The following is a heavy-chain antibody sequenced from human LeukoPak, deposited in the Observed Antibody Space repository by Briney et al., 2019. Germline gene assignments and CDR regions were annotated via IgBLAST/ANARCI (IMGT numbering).Heavy chain of an antibody. D-gene: IGHD3-9*01. Sequence: SETLSLTCAVYGESFSGYYWSWIRQPPGKGLEWIGEINHSGSTNYNPSLKSRVTISVDTSKNQISLKVGPVTAADTAVYYCATLRYEIYYYYYMDVRGKGTTVTVSS. J-gene: IGHJ6*03. V-gene: IGHV4-34*01. CDR1: GESFSGYY. CDR2: INHSGST. CDR3: ATLRYEIYYYYYMDV.